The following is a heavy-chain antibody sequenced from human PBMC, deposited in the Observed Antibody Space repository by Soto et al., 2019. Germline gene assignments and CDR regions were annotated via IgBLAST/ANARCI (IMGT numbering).Heavy chain of an antibody. D-gene: IGHD3-22*01. Sequence: QVQLVESGGGVVQPGRSLRLSCAASGFNFSRSAIHWVRQAPGKGLEWVAIISYDGGNKYYADSVKARFTISRDNSKNALYLQMHSLRAEDTAVYYCARDHYYYSSGYYSGYFDYWGQGTLVTVSS. CDR2: ISYDGGNK. CDR1: GFNFSRSA. CDR3: ARDHYYYSSGYYSGYFDY. V-gene: IGHV3-30-3*01. J-gene: IGHJ4*02.